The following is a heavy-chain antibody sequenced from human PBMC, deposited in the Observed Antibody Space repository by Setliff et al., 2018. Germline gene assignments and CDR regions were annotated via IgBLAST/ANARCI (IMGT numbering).Heavy chain of an antibody. CDR3: AREVWTIYDKSWSGYTDL. CDR1: GFTISNYC. Sequence: LRLSCVASGFTISNYCMAWVRQAPGKGLEWVADIRQDGTNKYYMDSVEGRFTISRDNSKNSVYLQMNSLRAEDTALYHCAREVWTIYDKSWSGYTDLWGQGTQVTVSS. J-gene: IGHJ5*02. V-gene: IGHV3-7*03. D-gene: IGHD3-3*01. CDR2: IRQDGTNK.